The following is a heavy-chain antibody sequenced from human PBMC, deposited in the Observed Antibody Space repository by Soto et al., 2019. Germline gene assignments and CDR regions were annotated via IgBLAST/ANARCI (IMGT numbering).Heavy chain of an antibody. CDR2: IIPIFGTA. Sequence: SVKVSCKASGGTFSSYAISWVRQAPGQGLEWMGGIIPIFGTANYAQKFQGRVTITADESTSTAYMELSSLRSEDTAVYYCARSNTYYYDSSGQNFDYWGQGTLVTVSS. CDR3: ARSNTYYYDSSGQNFDY. D-gene: IGHD3-22*01. CDR1: GGTFSSYA. V-gene: IGHV1-69*13. J-gene: IGHJ4*02.